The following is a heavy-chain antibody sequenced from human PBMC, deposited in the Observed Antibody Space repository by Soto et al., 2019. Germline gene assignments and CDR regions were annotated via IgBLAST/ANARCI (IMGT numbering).Heavy chain of an antibody. CDR3: ARSGGLDRDFNY. D-gene: IGHD2-15*01. J-gene: IGHJ4*02. V-gene: IGHV1-69*12. CDR1: GGTFSSDS. Sequence: QVQLVQSGAEVKKPGSSVKVSCKASGGTFSSDSFSGVRQAPGQGLEWMGGIIPMFDTPIYAQKFQDRVTITADESTSTAYMQLSSLRSGDTDVYYCARSGGLDRDFNYWGQGSLVTVSS. CDR2: IIPMFDTP.